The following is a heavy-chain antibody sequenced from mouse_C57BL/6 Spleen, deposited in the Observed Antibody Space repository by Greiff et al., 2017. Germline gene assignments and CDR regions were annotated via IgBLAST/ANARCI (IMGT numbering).Heavy chain of an antibody. Sequence: EVQLQQSEPGLVKPSQSLSLTCSVTGYSITSGYYWNWIRQFPGNKLEWMGYISYDGSNNYNPSLKNRISITRDTSKNQFFLKLNSVTTEDTATYYCASNGYDGAWFAYWGQGTLVTVSA. V-gene: IGHV3-6*01. J-gene: IGHJ3*01. D-gene: IGHD2-2*01. CDR1: GYSITSGYY. CDR2: ISYDGSN. CDR3: ASNGYDGAWFAY.